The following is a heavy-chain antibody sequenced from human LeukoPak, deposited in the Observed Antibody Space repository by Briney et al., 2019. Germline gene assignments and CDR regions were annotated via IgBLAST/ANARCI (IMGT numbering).Heavy chain of an antibody. CDR1: GGSISSYY. D-gene: IGHD1-26*01. V-gene: IGHV4-59*01. CDR3: ARDQLRATSGPVAHYFDY. J-gene: IGHJ4*02. CDR2: IYYSGST. Sequence: SETLSLTCTVSGGSISSYYWSWIRQHPGKGLEWIGYIYYSGSTYYNPSLKSRVTISVDTSKNQFSLKLSSVTAADTAVYYCARDQLRATSGPVAHYFDYRGQGTLVTVSS.